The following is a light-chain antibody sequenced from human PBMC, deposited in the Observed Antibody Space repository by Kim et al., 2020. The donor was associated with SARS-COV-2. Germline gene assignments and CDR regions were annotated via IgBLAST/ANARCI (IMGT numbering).Light chain of an antibody. CDR3: LQDHNYPWT. V-gene: IGKV1-6*01. CDR2: AAI. CDR1: QHIRND. Sequence: ASLGDRVTITCRASQHIRNDLSWYQQKLGKPPKLLIYAAITLQSGVPSRFSGSASGTEFTLTISSLQPEDFATYYCLQDHNYPWTFGQGTKVDIK. J-gene: IGKJ1*01.